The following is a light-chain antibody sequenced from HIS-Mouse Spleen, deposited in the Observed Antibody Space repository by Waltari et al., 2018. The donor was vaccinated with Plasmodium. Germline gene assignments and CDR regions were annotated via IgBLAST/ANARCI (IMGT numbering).Light chain of an antibody. CDR2: QDS. V-gene: IGLV3-1*01. J-gene: IGLJ2*01. CDR1: NTEHKY. CDR3: QAWDSSTVV. Sequence: YELTQPPSVSVSPGQTASTPCSGDNTEHKYACWYQQKPGQSPVLVIYQDSKRPSGIPERFSGSNSGNTATLTISGTQAMDEADYYCQAWDSSTVVFGGGTKLTVL.